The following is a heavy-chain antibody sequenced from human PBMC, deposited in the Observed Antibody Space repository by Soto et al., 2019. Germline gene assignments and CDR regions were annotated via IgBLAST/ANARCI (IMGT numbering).Heavy chain of an antibody. V-gene: IGHV4-39*07. Sequence: PSETLSLTCTVSGGSISSGDYYWSWIRQPPGKGLEWIGEINHSGSTNYNPSLKSRVTISVDTSKNQFSLKLSSVTAADTAVYYCARASRLLLWFGDEAFDIWGQGTMVTVSS. D-gene: IGHD3-10*01. CDR2: INHSGST. J-gene: IGHJ3*02. CDR1: GGSISSGDYY. CDR3: ARASRLLLWFGDEAFDI.